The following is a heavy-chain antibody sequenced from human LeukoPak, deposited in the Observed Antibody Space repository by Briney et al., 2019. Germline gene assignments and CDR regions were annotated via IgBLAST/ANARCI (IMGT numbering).Heavy chain of an antibody. D-gene: IGHD6-13*01. CDR1: GYSFTSYW. J-gene: IGHJ4*02. CDR2: IDPSDAYT. Sequence: GESLKISCKGSGYSFTSYWISWVRQMPGKGLEWMGRIDPSDAYTTYSPSFQGHVTISSDKSIKTAYLHWSSLKASDTAMYYCARHEGYSSSAEVYWGQGTLVTVSS. CDR3: ARHEGYSSSAEVY. V-gene: IGHV5-10-1*01.